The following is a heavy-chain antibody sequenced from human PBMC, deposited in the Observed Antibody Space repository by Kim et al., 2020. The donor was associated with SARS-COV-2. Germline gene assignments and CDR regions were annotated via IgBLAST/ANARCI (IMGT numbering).Heavy chain of an antibody. J-gene: IGHJ4*02. Sequence: GGSLRLYCAASGFTFSNYAMNWVRQAPGKGLEWVSGISGSGVSTHYADSVKGRFTISRDNSKNTLYLQMNSLRAEDTAIYYCAKDETTWGEVLFDYWGQGTLVTVSS. V-gene: IGHV3-23*01. CDR3: AKDETTWGEVLFDY. CDR2: ISGSGVST. D-gene: IGHD1-26*01. CDR1: GFTFSNYA.